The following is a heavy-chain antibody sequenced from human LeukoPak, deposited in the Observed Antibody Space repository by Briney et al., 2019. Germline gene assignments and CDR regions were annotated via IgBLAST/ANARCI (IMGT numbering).Heavy chain of an antibody. Sequence: NPSETLSLTCTVSGGSISNYYWSWIRQPPGKGLEWIGYVYYSGSPTYNPSLKSRVTISVDTSKNQFSLKLSSVTAADTAVYYCARDGYNSFDSWGQGTLVTVSS. V-gene: IGHV4-59*01. D-gene: IGHD5-24*01. CDR2: VYYSGSP. J-gene: IGHJ4*02. CDR1: GGSISNYY. CDR3: ARDGYNSFDS.